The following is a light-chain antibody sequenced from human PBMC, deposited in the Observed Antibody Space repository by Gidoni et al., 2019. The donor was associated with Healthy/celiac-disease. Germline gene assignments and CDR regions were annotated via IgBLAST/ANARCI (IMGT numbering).Light chain of an antibody. J-gene: IGKJ1*01. V-gene: IGKV1-39*01. CDR2: AAS. CDR1: QSISSY. CDR3: QQSYSTLPT. Sequence: DIQMTQSPSSLSASVGDRVTITCRASQSISSYLNWYQQKPGKAPKLLIYAASSLQSGVPSRFSGSGSGTYFTLTISSLQPEDFATYYCQQSYSTLPTFGQGTKVEIK.